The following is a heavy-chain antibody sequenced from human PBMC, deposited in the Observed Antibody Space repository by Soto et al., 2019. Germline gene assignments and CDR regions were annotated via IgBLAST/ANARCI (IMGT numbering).Heavy chain of an antibody. J-gene: IGHJ6*02. V-gene: IGHV4-34*01. Sequence: QVQLQQWGAGLLKPSGTLSLTCAVYGGSFSGYYWSWIRQPPGKGLEWIGEINHSGVTNYKPSLKRRVTTSVDTSKNQFPRQLKSVTAADTALYYCARFSGSYYYAMDVWGQGSTVTVSS. CDR3: ARFSGSYYYAMDV. D-gene: IGHD6-19*01. CDR1: GGSFSGYY. CDR2: INHSGVT.